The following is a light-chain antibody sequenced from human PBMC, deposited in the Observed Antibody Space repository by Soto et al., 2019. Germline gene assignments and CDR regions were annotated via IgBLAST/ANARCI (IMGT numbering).Light chain of an antibody. J-gene: IGLJ1*01. Sequence: QSALTQPASVSGSPGQSITISCTGTSSDVGSYNLVSWYQQHPGKAHKLMIYEGSKRPSGVSNRFSGSKSGNTASLTISGLQAEDAADYYCCSYAGSSTVIFGTGTKLTVL. V-gene: IGLV2-23*01. CDR1: SSDVGSYNL. CDR2: EGS. CDR3: CSYAGSSTVI.